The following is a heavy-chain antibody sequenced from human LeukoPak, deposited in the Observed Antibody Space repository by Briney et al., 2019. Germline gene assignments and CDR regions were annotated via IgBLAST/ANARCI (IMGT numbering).Heavy chain of an antibody. D-gene: IGHD2/OR15-2a*01. CDR1: GFPFSSYG. CDR2: ISGGGATT. CDR3: AKTFGWPFYFDY. Sequence: QPGGSLRLSCAASGFPFSSYGMGWVRQAPGKGLEWVSGISGGGATTHYADSVKGRFTISRDNSKNTLHLDMSSLRAEDTAEYYCAKTFGWPFYFDYWGQGTLVTVSS. V-gene: IGHV3-23*01. J-gene: IGHJ4*02.